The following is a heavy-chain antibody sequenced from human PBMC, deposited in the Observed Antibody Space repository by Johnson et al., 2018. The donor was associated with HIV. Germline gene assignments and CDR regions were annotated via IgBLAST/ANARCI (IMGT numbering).Heavy chain of an antibody. Sequence: VQLVESGGGVVQPGGSLRLSCAASGFTFSNYGMHWVRQAPGKGLEWVAFIRYDGDITYYVDSVTGRFTSSRDNSKNTLYLQMNSLRTEDTAMYYCAKGQSSGYPKDAFDIWGRGTMVTVSS. V-gene: IGHV3-30*02. J-gene: IGHJ3*02. CDR1: GFTFSNYG. CDR3: AKGQSSGYPKDAFDI. D-gene: IGHD3-22*01. CDR2: IRYDGDIT.